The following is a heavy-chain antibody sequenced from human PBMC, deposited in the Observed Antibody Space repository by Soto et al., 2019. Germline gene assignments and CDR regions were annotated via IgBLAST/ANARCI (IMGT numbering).Heavy chain of an antibody. CDR3: XKARVVTAKRPGSWFDP. CDR2: SSGSGGST. J-gene: IGHJ5*02. CDR1: GFTFSSYA. Sequence: GSLRLSCAASGFTFSSYAMSWVRQAPGQGLEWVSASSGSGGSTYYADSVKGRFTISRDNSKNTLYLQMNSLRAEDTAVYYCXKARVVTAKRPGSWFDPWGQGTLVTVSS. V-gene: IGHV3-23*01. D-gene: IGHD2-21*02.